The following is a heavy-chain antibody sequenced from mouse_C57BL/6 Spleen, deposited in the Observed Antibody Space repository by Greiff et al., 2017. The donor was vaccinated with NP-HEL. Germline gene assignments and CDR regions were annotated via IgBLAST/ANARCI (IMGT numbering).Heavy chain of an antibody. D-gene: IGHD2-2*01. J-gene: IGHJ4*01. V-gene: IGHV5-9*01. CDR2: ISGGGGNT. Sequence: DVQLVESGGGLVKPGGSLKLSCAASGFTFSSYTMSWVRQTPEKRLEWVATISGGGGNTYYPDSVKGRFTISRDNAKNTLYLQMSSLRSEDTALYYCARQRGYLYAMDYWGQGTSVTVSS. CDR1: GFTFSSYT. CDR3: ARQRGYLYAMDY.